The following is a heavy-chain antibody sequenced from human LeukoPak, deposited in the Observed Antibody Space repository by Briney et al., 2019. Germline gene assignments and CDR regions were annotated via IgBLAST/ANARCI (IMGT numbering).Heavy chain of an antibody. D-gene: IGHD6-19*01. J-gene: IGHJ4*02. Sequence: PGGSLRLSCAASGFTFSSYAMSWVRHAPGKGLEWVSGIFGSGGSTHYADSVKGRFTISRDNSQNTVYLQMNSLRAEDTAVYYCAKTTTGYSSGRYPGWPVDYWGQGTLVTVS. V-gene: IGHV3-23*01. CDR2: IFGSGGST. CDR3: AKTTTGYSSGRYPGWPVDY. CDR1: GFTFSSYA.